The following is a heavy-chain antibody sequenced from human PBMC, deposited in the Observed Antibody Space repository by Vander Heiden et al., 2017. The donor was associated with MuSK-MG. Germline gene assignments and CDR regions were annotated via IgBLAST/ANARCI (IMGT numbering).Heavy chain of an antibody. J-gene: IGHJ1*01. CDR3: AKASCSGGTCYSMQH. D-gene: IGHD2-15*01. Sequence: EVQPLESGGGLVQPGGSLRLSCAASGFPFSSYAMSWVRQAPGKGLECVSDITGTGPTTHYADSVKGRVTISRDHSKDTVYLQMNSLRAKDTAAYYGAKASCSGGTCYSMQHWGHGTRGSVSS. CDR1: GFPFSSYA. CDR2: ITGTGPTT. V-gene: IGHV3-23*01.